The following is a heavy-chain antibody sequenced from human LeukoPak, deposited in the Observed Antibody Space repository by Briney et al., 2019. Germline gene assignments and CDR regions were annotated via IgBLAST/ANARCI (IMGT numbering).Heavy chain of an antibody. CDR1: GFTFSSYE. CDR3: ARYRILAADAFDI. V-gene: IGHV3-48*03. Sequence: GGSLRLSCAASGFTFSSYEMNWVRQAPGKGLEWVPYISSSGSTIYYADSVKGRFTISRDNAKNSLYLQMNSLRAEDTAVYYCARYRILAADAFDIWGQGTMVTVSS. D-gene: IGHD3-3*02. J-gene: IGHJ3*02. CDR2: ISSSGSTI.